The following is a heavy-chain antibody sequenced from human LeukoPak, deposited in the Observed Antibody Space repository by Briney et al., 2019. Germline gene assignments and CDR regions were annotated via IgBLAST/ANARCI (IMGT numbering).Heavy chain of an antibody. J-gene: IGHJ4*02. Sequence: PSQTLSLTCTVSGGSISSGGYYWSWIRQHPGKGLEWIGYIYYSGSTYYNPSLKSRVTISVDTSKNQFSLKLSSVTAADTGVYYCARLYGGNSVYFDYWGQGTLVTVSS. CDR2: IYYSGST. V-gene: IGHV4-31*03. CDR1: GGSISSGGYY. D-gene: IGHD4-23*01. CDR3: ARLYGGNSVYFDY.